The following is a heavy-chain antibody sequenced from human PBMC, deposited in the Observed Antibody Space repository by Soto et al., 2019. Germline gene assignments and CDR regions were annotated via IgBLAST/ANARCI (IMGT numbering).Heavy chain of an antibody. D-gene: IGHD4-17*01. CDR3: ARDFLVSDYGGNSVPQRYFDL. V-gene: IGHV1-3*01. Sequence: QVQLVQSGAEVKKPGASVKVSCKASGYTFTSYAMHWVRQAPGQRLEWMGWINAGNGNTKYSQKFQGRVTITRDTSASTAYMELSSLRSEDTAVYYCARDFLVSDYGGNSVPQRYFDLWGRGTLVTVSS. CDR2: INAGNGNT. CDR1: GYTFTSYA. J-gene: IGHJ2*01.